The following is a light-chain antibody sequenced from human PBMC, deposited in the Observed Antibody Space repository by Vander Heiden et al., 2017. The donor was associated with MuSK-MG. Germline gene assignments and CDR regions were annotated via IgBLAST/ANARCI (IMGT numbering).Light chain of an antibody. CDR2: DAS. CDR3: QQYGNLPIT. Sequence: IQLTQSPSSLSASVGDRVTITCQASQDISNYLNWYQQKPGKAPKLLIYDASNLDTGVPSRFSGSGSGTDFTFTISSLEAEDIATYYCQQYGNLPITFGQGTRLEIK. J-gene: IGKJ5*01. V-gene: IGKV1-33*01. CDR1: QDISNY.